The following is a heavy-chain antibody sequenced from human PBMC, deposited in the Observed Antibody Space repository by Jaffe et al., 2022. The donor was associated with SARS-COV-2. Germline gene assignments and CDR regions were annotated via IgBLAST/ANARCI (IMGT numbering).Heavy chain of an antibody. J-gene: IGHJ6*02. CDR1: GFSFRSHG. V-gene: IGHV3-33*01. D-gene: IGHD3-16*01. CDR2: IWYDGSNK. Sequence: QVQLAESGGGVVQPGRSLRLSCVAAGFSFRSHGMHWVRQAPGKGLEWVAVIWYDGSNKYYEDSVKGRFTITRDNSKNTLYLQMNSLRAEDTGVYYCARWGDGKVMDVWGQGTTVTVSS. CDR3: ARWGDGKVMDV.